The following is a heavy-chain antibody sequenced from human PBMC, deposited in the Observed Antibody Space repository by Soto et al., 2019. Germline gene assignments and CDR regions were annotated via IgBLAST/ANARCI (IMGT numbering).Heavy chain of an antibody. CDR3: ARQYCSGGSCYSGTYYYYYGMDV. CDR2: IDPSDSYT. Sequence: PGESRKISCKGSGYSFTSYWISWVRQMPGKGLEWMGRIDPSDSYTNYSPSFQGHVTISADKSISTAYLQWSSLKASDTAMYYCARQYCSGGSCYSGTYYYYYGMDVWGQGTTVTVSS. D-gene: IGHD2-15*01. CDR1: GYSFTSYW. V-gene: IGHV5-10-1*01. J-gene: IGHJ6*02.